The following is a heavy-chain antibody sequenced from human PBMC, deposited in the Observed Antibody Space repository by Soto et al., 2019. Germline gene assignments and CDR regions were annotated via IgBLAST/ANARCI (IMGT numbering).Heavy chain of an antibody. CDR1: GGTFSIYG. Sequence: QVQLVQSGAEVKKPGSSVKVSCKASGGTFSIYGISWVRQAPGQGLEWMGGIIPIFGTPNYAQKFQGRVTIMADESTSTAYMELSSLRSEDTAVYYCARDVWLDPDCISTSCYYNWFDPWGQGTLVTVSS. V-gene: IGHV1-69*12. CDR3: ARDVWLDPDCISTSCYYNWFDP. CDR2: IIPIFGTP. J-gene: IGHJ5*02. D-gene: IGHD2-2*01.